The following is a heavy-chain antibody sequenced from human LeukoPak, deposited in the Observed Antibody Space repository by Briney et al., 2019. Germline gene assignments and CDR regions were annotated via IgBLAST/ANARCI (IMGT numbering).Heavy chain of an antibody. CDR3: ARPSLVGATFRGFDY. CDR2: IYYCGST. Sequence: SETLSLTCTVSGGSISSSSYYWGWIRQPPGKGLEWIGSIYYCGSTYYNPSLKSRVTISVDTSKNQFSLKLSSVTAADTAVYYCARPSLVGATFRGFDYWGQGTLVTVSS. V-gene: IGHV4-39*01. J-gene: IGHJ4*02. CDR1: GGSISSSSYY. D-gene: IGHD1-26*01.